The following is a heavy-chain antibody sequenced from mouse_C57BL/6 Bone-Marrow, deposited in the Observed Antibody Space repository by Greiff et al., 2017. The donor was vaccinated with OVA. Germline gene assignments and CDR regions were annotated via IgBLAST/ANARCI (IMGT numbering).Heavy chain of an antibody. CDR1: GFTFSSYA. Sequence: EVKLVESGGGLVKPGGSLKLSCAASGFTFSSYAMSWVRQTPEKRLEWVATISDGGSYTYYPDNVKGRVTISRDNAKNNLYLQMSHLKFEYTAMYYCARVDYDWFAYWGQGTLVTVSA. CDR3: ARVDYDWFAY. CDR2: ISDGGSYT. V-gene: IGHV5-4*03. D-gene: IGHD2-4*01. J-gene: IGHJ3*01.